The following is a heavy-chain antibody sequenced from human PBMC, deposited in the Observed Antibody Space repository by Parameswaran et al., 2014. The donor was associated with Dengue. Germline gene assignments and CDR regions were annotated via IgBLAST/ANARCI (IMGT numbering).Heavy chain of an antibody. CDR2: INAGNGNT. J-gene: IGHJ6*02. V-gene: IGHV1-3*01. CDR3: ARDRAPLLWFYYGMDV. D-gene: IGHD3-10*01. Sequence: WVRQAPGQRLEWMGWINAGNGNTKYSQKFQGRVTITRDTSASTAYMELSSLRSEDTAVYYCARDRAPLLWFYYGMDVWGQGTTVTVSS.